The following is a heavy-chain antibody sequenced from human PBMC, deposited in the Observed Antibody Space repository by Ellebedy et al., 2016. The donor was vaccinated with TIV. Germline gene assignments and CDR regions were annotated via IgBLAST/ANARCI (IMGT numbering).Heavy chain of an antibody. J-gene: IGHJ6*02. V-gene: IGHV3-23*01. CDR3: AKDRSSIASYAIDV. CDR1: GFTFSSYA. Sequence: PGGSLRLSCAVSGFTFSSYAMSWVRQAPGKGLEWVSAISSSGGNIYYADSVKGRFAISRDNSKNTLYLQMNSLRAEDTAEYYCAKDRSSIASYAIDVWGQGTTVAVSS. D-gene: IGHD3-3*02. CDR2: ISSSGGNI.